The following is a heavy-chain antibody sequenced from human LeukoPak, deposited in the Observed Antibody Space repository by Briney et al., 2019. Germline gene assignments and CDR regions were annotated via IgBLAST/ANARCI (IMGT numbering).Heavy chain of an antibody. CDR2: INPNSGGT. D-gene: IGHD3-10*01. CDR1: GYTFTGYY. Sequence: ASVKVSCKASGYTFTGYYMHWVRQAPGQGLEWMGWINPNSGGTNYAQKLQGRVTMTTDTSTSTAYMELRSLRSDDTAVYYCARDRVLLWFGELSAFDYWGQGTLVTVSS. V-gene: IGHV1-2*02. CDR3: ARDRVLLWFGELSAFDY. J-gene: IGHJ4*02.